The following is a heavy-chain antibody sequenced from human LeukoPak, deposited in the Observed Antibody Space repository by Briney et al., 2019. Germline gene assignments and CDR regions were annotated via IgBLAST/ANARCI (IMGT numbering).Heavy chain of an antibody. V-gene: IGHV5-51*01. CDR1: GYSFTSYW. D-gene: IGHD5-18*01. CDR3: ARKGYSYGYDYDY. Sequence: PGESLKISCKGSGYSFTSYWIGWVRQMPGKGLEWMGIIYPGDSDTRYSPSFQDQVTISADKSISTAYLQWSSLKASDTAMYYCARKGYSYGYDYDYWGQGTLVTVSS. CDR2: IYPGDSDT. J-gene: IGHJ4*02.